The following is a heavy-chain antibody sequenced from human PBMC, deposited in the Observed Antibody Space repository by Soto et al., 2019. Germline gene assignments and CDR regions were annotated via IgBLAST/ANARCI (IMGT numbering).Heavy chain of an antibody. CDR3: AKVAAAAGLDY. CDR1: GLTFSSYA. Sequence: EVQLLESGGGLVQPGGSLRLSCAASGLTFSSYAVTWVRQAPGKGLEWVSIITTSGGSTYYADSVKGRFTISRDNSKNTLYLQMNSLRAEDTAVYYCAKVAAAAGLDYWGQGTLVTVSS. V-gene: IGHV3-23*01. J-gene: IGHJ4*02. D-gene: IGHD6-13*01. CDR2: ITTSGGST.